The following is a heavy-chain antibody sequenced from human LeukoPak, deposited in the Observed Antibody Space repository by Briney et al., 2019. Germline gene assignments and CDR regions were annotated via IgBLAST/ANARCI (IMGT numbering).Heavy chain of an antibody. D-gene: IGHD6-19*01. V-gene: IGHV4-61*01. J-gene: IGHJ4*02. Sequence: PSETLSLTCTVSGGSISSSSYYWSWIRQPPGKGLEWIGYIYYSGSTNYNPSLKSRVTISVDTSKNQFSLKLSSVTAADTAVYYCARVSGYFDYWGQGTLVTVSS. CDR2: IYYSGST. CDR1: GGSISSSSYY. CDR3: ARVSGYFDY.